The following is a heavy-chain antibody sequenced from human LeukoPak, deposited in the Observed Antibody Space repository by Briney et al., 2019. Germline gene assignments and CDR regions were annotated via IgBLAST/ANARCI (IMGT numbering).Heavy chain of an antibody. V-gene: IGHV1-2*02. CDR2: INPNSGDT. CDR3: ARDYSSSNY. CDR1: GYTFTGYY. Sequence: ASVKVSCKAPGYTFTGYYMYWMRQAPGQGLEWMGWINPNSGDTNYAQKFQGRVTMTSDTSISTAYMELTRLRSDDTAMYYCARDYSSSNYWGQGTLVTVSS. D-gene: IGHD6-6*01. J-gene: IGHJ4*02.